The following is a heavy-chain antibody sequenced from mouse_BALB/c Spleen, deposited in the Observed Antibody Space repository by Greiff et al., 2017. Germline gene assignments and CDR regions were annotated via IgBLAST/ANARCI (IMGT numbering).Heavy chain of an antibody. D-gene: IGHD2-4*01. CDR3: ASGDDYDWFAY. Sequence: EVQLQQSGAELVKPGASVKLSCTASGFNIKDTYMHWVKQRPEQGLEWIGRIDPANGNTKYDPKFQGKATITADTSSNTAYLQLSSLTSEDTAVYYCASGDDYDWFAYWGQGTLVTVSA. V-gene: IGHV14-3*02. J-gene: IGHJ3*01. CDR2: IDPANGNT. CDR1: GFNIKDTY.